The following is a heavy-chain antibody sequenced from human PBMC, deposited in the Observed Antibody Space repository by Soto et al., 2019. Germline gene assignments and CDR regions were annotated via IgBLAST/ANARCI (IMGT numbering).Heavy chain of an antibody. CDR3: ARGGLPVSRGIVGATRANYYYYYGMDV. CDR2: IIPIFGTA. Sequence: SVKVSCKASGGTFSSYAISWVRQAPGQGLEWMGGIIPIFGTANYAQKFQGRVTITADKSTSTAYMELSSLRSEDTAVYYCARGGLPVSRGIVGATRANYYYYYGMDVWGQGTTVTVSS. V-gene: IGHV1-69*06. J-gene: IGHJ6*02. CDR1: GGTFSSYA. D-gene: IGHD1-26*01.